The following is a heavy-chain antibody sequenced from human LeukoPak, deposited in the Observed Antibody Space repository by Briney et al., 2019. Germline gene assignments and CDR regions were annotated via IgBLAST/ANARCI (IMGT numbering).Heavy chain of an antibody. D-gene: IGHD6-19*01. CDR3: ARVGDSSGWLAYYYYYMDV. CDR2: MNPNSGNT. CDR1: GYTFTSYD. Sequence: GASVKVSRKASGYTFTSYDINWVRQATGQGLEWMGWMNPNSGNTGYAQKFQGRVTMTRTTSISTAYMELSSLRSEDTAVYYCARVGDSSGWLAYYYYYMDVWGKGTTVTVSS. V-gene: IGHV1-8*01. J-gene: IGHJ6*03.